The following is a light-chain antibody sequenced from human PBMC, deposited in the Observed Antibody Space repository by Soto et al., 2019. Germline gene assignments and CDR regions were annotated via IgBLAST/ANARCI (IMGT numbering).Light chain of an antibody. Sequence: QAVVTQPASVSGSPGQSITISCTGTSSDVGGYNYVSWYQQHPGKAPKLMIYNVSNRPSGVSNRFSGSKSGNTASLTISGLQAEDEADYYCSSYTNSNTAVFGGGTQLTVL. CDR1: SSDVGGYNY. V-gene: IGLV2-14*01. CDR3: SSYTNSNTAV. J-gene: IGLJ7*01. CDR2: NVS.